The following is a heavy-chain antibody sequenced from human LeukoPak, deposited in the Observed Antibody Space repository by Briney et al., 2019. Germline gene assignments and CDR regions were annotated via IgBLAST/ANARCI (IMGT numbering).Heavy chain of an antibody. CDR3: ARQNYYGSGLGGYFDY. J-gene: IGHJ4*02. Sequence: SETLSLTCTVSGGSISSSSYYWGWIRQPPGKGLEWIGSVYYSGSTYYNPSLKSRVTISVDTSKNQFSLKLSSVTAADTAVYYCARQNYYGSGLGGYFDYWGQGTLVTVSS. V-gene: IGHV4-39*01. D-gene: IGHD3-10*01. CDR1: GGSISSSSYY. CDR2: VYYSGST.